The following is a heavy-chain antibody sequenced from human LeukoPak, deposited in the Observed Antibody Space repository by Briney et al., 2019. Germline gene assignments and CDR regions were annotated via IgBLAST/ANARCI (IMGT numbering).Heavy chain of an antibody. CDR3: AKQAGSTSSY. CDR1: GFTFSSYA. V-gene: IGHV3-64*01. Sequence: PGGSLRLSCAASGFTFSSYAMHWVRQAPGKGLEYVSAISSNGGSTYYANSVKDRFTISRDNSKNTLYLQMGSLRAEDMAVYYCAKQAGSTSSYWGQGTLVTVSS. CDR2: ISSNGGST. J-gene: IGHJ4*02. D-gene: IGHD2-2*01.